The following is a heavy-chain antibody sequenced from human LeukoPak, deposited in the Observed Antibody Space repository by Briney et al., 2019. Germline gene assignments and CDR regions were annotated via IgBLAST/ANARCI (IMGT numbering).Heavy chain of an antibody. D-gene: IGHD6-13*01. J-gene: IGHJ4*02. CDR2: IIPIFGTA. V-gene: IGHV1-69*01. CDR1: GGTFSSYA. Sequence: SVKVSCKASGGTFSSYAISWVRQAPGQGLEWMGGIIPIFGTANYAQKFQGRVTITADESTSTAYMELSSLRSEDTAVYYCARSLHFSSSNPYFDYRGQGTLVTVSS. CDR3: ARSLHFSSSNPYFDY.